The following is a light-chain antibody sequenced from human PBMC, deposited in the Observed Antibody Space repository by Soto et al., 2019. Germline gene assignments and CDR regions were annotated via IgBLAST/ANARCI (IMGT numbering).Light chain of an antibody. V-gene: IGKV3-20*01. Sequence: EIVLTQSPGTLSLSPGDRATLSCRASQSVSSSYLAWYQQKPGQAPRLLIYHTSSRATGIPDRFSGSGSGTDFTLTISRLEPEDFAVYYCQQYVTSPPGYTFDQGTKVDFK. J-gene: IGKJ2*01. CDR2: HTS. CDR1: QSVSSSY. CDR3: QQYVTSPPGYT.